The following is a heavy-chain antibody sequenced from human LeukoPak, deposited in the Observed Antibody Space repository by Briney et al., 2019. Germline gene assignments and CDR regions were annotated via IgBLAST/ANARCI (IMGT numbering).Heavy chain of an antibody. D-gene: IGHD5-18*01. J-gene: IGHJ5*02. CDR2: IYSSGNT. Sequence: SETLSLTCTVSGGSIKNYYWSWIRQPAGKGLEWIGRIYSSGNTNSNPSLKSRVTMSIDTSKNQFSLKLSSVTAADTAVYYCARLYGYSYGYANWFDPWGQGTLVTVSS. V-gene: IGHV4-4*07. CDR1: GGSIKNYY. CDR3: ARLYGYSYGYANWFDP.